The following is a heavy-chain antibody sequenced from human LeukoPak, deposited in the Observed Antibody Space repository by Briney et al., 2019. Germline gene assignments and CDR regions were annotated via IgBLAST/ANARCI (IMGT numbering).Heavy chain of an antibody. CDR2: IYNSGGDR. CDR1: GGSINNYY. CDR3: ARQPAATAAFDI. Sequence: PQTLSLTCTVSGGSINNYYSSWIRQPPGKGLEWIGYIYNSGGDRNSNPSLKSRLTISVDTSKNQTSLMLTSMTAADTAVYYCARQPAATAAFDIWAQGTMVTVSS. D-gene: IGHD5-18*01. V-gene: IGHV4-59*08. J-gene: IGHJ3*02.